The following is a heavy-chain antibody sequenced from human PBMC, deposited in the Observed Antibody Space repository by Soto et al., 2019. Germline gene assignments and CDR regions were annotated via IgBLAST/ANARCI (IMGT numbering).Heavy chain of an antibody. D-gene: IGHD2-21*02. CDR2: IYYSGTT. J-gene: IGHJ5*02. CDR1: GGSISSSSYF. V-gene: IGHV4-39*01. Sequence: QLQLQESGPGLVKPSETLSLTCSVSGGSISSSSYFWGWIRQPPGKGLEWIGSIYYSGTTSYNPSLKSRATVSVDTSKNQFSLKLSSVTAADTAVYYCARHPSDFWFDPWGQGTLVTVSS. CDR3: ARHPSDFWFDP.